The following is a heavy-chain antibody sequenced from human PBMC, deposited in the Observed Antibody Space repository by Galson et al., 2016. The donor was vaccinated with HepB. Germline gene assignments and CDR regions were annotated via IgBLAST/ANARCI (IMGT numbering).Heavy chain of an antibody. Sequence: SLRLSCAASGFSFSSFAMHWVRQVPGKGLEWVAVVSYDGNNKYYADSVNGRFTISRDNSNNTVHLQMNNLKVEDMAIYYCAKDWAAGGNWYFEYWGQRTLVTVSS. CDR1: GFSFSSFA. V-gene: IGHV3-30*18. CDR3: AKDWAAGGNWYFEY. CDR2: VSYDGNNK. D-gene: IGHD6-13*01. J-gene: IGHJ4*02.